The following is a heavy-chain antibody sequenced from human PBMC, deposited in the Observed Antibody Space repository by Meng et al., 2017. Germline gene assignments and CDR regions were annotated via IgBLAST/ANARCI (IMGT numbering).Heavy chain of an antibody. Sequence: VESVGALVQHVWLRRLSCASAGFTFNNYWMHWVLQVPVKCLVWVSRISGAGSITNYSDSVKGRFSISRDNAKNTLYLQMNSLRPEDTAVYYCLDEAPRSDYWGQGSLVTVSS. V-gene: IGHV3-74*01. D-gene: IGHD1-1*01. J-gene: IGHJ4*02. CDR3: LDEAPRSDY. CDR1: GFTFNNYW. CDR2: ISGAGSIT.